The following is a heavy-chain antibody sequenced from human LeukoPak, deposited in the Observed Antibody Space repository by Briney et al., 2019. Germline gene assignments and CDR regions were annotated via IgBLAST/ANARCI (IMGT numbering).Heavy chain of an antibody. CDR3: AKESFPVTTVTTGFDP. CDR2: ISYDGSNK. D-gene: IGHD4-11*01. V-gene: IGHV3-30*18. Sequence: PGKSLRLSCAASGLTFSSCGMHWVRQATGKGLEWVAVISYDGSNKYYADSVKGRFTISRDNSKNTLYLQMNSLRAEDTAVYYCAKESFPVTTVTTGFDPWGQGTLVTVSS. J-gene: IGHJ5*02. CDR1: GLTFSSCG.